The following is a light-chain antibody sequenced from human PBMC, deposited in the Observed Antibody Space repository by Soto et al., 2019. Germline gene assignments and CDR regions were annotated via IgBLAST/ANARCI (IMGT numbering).Light chain of an antibody. CDR1: QGIGSY. CDR2: AAS. J-gene: IGKJ4*01. CDR3: QQYGSSPPLT. Sequence: IQLTQSPSSLSASVGDSVTITCRASQGIGSYLAWFQQKPGKAPKLLIYAASTLQSGVPSRFSGSGSGADFSLTIGNLQPEDFATYYCQQYGSSPPLTFGGGTKVEIK. V-gene: IGKV1-9*01.